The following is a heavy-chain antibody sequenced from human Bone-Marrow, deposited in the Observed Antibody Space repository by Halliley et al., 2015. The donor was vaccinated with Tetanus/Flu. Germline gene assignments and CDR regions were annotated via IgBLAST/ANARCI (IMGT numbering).Heavy chain of an antibody. D-gene: IGHD2-15*01. Sequence: YYSSNSKSNPSLTSRITMSLDTSRNQFSLNLTSVTAADTAVYYCARDPGRGALDYWGQGTLVTVTS. J-gene: IGHJ4*02. CDR2: YYSSNS. V-gene: IGHV4-59*01. CDR3: ARDPGRGALDY.